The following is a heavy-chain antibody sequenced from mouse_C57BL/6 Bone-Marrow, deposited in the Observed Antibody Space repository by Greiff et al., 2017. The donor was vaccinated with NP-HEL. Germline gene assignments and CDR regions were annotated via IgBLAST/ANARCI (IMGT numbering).Heavy chain of an antibody. Sequence: ESGPGLVKPSQSLSLTCSVTGYSITSGYYWNWIRQFPGNKLEWMGYISYDGSNNYNPSLTNRISITRATSKNQLFLKLNSVTTEDTATYYGARDGPYGSPAWFAYWGQGTLVTVSA. J-gene: IGHJ3*01. V-gene: IGHV3-6*01. D-gene: IGHD1-1*01. CDR3: ARDGPYGSPAWFAY. CDR2: ISYDGSN. CDR1: GYSITSGYY.